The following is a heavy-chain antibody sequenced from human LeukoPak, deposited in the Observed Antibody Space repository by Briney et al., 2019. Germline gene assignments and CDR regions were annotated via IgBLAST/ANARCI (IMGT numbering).Heavy chain of an antibody. CDR3: ARLARYHLLEASDI. J-gene: IGHJ3*02. CDR1: GGTFSSYA. D-gene: IGHD1-14*01. V-gene: IGHV1-69*05. Sequence: SVKVSCKASGGTFSSYAISWVRQAPGQGLEWMGGIIPIFGTANYAQKFQGRVTITTDESTSTAYMELSSLRSDDTAVYYCARLARYHLLEASDIWGQGTMVTVSS. CDR2: IIPIFGTA.